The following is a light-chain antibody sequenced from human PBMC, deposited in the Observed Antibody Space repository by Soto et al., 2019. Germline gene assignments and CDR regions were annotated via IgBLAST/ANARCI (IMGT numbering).Light chain of an antibody. CDR3: QAWGTGMV. CDR1: SGHSSYA. Sequence: QSVLTQPPSASASLGASVRLTCTLNSGHSSYAIAWHQQQPEKGPQYLMKINSDGSHSKGGGIPDRFSGASFWAERYLTISGLQYEDEADYYCQAWGTGMVFGGGAKLTVL. J-gene: IGLJ2*01. CDR2: INSDGSH. V-gene: IGLV4-69*01.